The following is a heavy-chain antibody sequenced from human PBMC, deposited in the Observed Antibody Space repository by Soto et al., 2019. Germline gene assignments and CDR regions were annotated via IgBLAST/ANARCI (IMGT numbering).Heavy chain of an antibody. CDR1: EFTFSGRW. J-gene: IGHJ6*03. CDR2: IDKVGTDS. V-gene: IGHV3-74*01. CDR3: ARGWFGPDV. D-gene: IGHD3-10*01. Sequence: EVQLVESGGGLVQPGGSRRLSCAASEFTFSGRWWHWVRQAPGKGLVWVSGIDKVGTDSTYADSVKGGFTSSRDNAKNTVYLQMNSLRVEDTAVYYCARGWFGPDVWGKGTTVTVSS.